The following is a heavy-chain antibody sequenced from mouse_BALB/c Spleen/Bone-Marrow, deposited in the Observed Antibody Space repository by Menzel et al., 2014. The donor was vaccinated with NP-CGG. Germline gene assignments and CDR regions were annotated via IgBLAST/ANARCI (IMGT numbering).Heavy chain of an antibody. CDR2: IYPGNGDT. CDR3: VRSNWDGGSYFDY. J-gene: IGHJ2*01. V-gene: IGHV1-12*01. D-gene: IGHD4-1*01. CDR1: GYIFINYN. Sequence: QVQLQQSGAELMKPGASVKMSCKASGYIFINYNMHWVKQTPGQGLEWIGTIYPGNGDTSYSQKFKGKASLTADKSSSTAYMQLSSLTSEDSAVYYCVRSNWDGGSYFDYWGQGTTLTVSS.